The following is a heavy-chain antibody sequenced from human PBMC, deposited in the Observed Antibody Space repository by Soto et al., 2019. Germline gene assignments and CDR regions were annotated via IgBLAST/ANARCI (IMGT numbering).Heavy chain of an antibody. CDR2: IYYSGST. CDR1: GGSMSSSSYY. D-gene: IGHD2-21*02. J-gene: IGHJ5*02. Sequence: SETLSLTCTVSGGSMSSSSYYWGWIRQPPGKGLEWIGSIYYSGSTYYNPSLKSRVTISVDTSKNQFSLKLSSVTAADTAVYYCARIVVVTATYNWFDPWGQGTLVTVSS. V-gene: IGHV4-39*01. CDR3: ARIVVVTATYNWFDP.